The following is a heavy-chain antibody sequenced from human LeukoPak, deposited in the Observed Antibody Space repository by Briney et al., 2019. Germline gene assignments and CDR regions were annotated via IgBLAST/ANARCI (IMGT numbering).Heavy chain of an antibody. CDR1: GYTFTSYD. D-gene: IGHD3-10*01. CDR3: ARGMSTYYYGSGSYYNLGY. V-gene: IGHV1-8*01. CDR2: MNPNSGNT. J-gene: IGHJ4*02. Sequence: ASVKVSCKASGYTFTSYDINWVRQATGQGLEWMGWMNPNSGNTGYAQKFQGRVTMTRNISISTAYMELSSLRSEDTAVYYCARGMSTYYYGSGSYYNLGYWGQGTLVTVSS.